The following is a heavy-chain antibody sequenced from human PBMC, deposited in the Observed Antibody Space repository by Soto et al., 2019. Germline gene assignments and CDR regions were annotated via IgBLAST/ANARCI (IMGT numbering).Heavy chain of an antibody. V-gene: IGHV3-30*03. Sequence: QVQLVESGGGVVQPGRSLRLSCAASGFTFSSYGMHWVRQAPGKGLEWVAVISYDGSNKYYADSVKGRFTISRDNSRNTVYLKRNGLRAEVTAVNYCAALYGSGRYPRPDYYGMYVWGQGTTVTVSS. J-gene: IGHJ6*02. CDR2: ISYDGSNK. CDR1: GFTFSSYG. D-gene: IGHD3-10*01. CDR3: AALYGSGRYPRPDYYGMYV.